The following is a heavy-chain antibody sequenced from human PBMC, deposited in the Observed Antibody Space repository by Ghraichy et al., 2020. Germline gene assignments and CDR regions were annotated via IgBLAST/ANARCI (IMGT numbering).Heavy chain of an antibody. CDR2: ISGSGGST. Sequence: GGSLRLSCAASGFTFSSYAMSWVRQAPGKGLEWVSAISGSGGSTYYADSVKGRFTISRDNSKNTLYLQMNSLRAEDTAVYYCAKDHVWFGELLDAFDIWGQGTMVTVSS. CDR3: AKDHVWFGELLDAFDI. CDR1: GFTFSSYA. D-gene: IGHD3-10*01. V-gene: IGHV3-23*01. J-gene: IGHJ3*02.